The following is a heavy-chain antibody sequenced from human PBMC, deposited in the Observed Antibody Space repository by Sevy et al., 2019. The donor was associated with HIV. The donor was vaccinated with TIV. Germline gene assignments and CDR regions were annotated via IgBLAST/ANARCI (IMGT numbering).Heavy chain of an antibody. CDR2: FIPIFGTA. D-gene: IGHD5-18*01. CDR3: ARGAMATSTYNWFDP. J-gene: IGHJ5*02. V-gene: IGHV1-69*13. Sequence: ASVKVSCKASGGTFSSYAISWVRQAPGQGLEWMGGFIPIFGTANYAQKFQGRVTITADESTSTAYMELSSLRSEDTAVYYCARGAMATSTYNWFDPWGQGTLVTVSS. CDR1: GGTFSSYA.